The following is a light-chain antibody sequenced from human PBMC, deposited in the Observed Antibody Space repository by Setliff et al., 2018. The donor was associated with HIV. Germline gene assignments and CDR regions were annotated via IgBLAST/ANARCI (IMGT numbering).Light chain of an antibody. Sequence: QSVLTQPASVSGSPGQSITISCTGTSSDVGSYNLVSWYQQHPGKAPKLIIYEVIKRPSGISNRFSGSKSGNTASLTTSGLQAEDEADYYCCSYAGSSTYVFGTGTKVTV. CDR3: CSYAGSSTYV. V-gene: IGLV2-23*02. J-gene: IGLJ1*01. CDR1: SSDVGSYNL. CDR2: EVI.